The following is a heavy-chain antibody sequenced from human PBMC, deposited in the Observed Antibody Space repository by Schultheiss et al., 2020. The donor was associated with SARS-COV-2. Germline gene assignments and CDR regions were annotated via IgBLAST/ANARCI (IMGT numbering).Heavy chain of an antibody. CDR2: ISAYNGNT. J-gene: IGHJ5*02. V-gene: IGHV1-18*04. CDR3: AGGDKDRRFDP. Sequence: ASVKVSCKASGYTFTSYYMHWVRQAPGQGLEWMGWISAYNGNTNYAQKLQGRVTMTTDTSTSTAYMELSSLRAEDTALYYCAGGDKDRRFDPWGQGTLVTVSS. CDR1: GYTFTSYY. D-gene: IGHD3-22*01.